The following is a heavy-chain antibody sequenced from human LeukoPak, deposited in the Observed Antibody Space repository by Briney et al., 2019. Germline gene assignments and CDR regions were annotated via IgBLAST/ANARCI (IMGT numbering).Heavy chain of an antibody. CDR1: GGTFSSYA. Sequence: SVKVSCKASGGTFSSYAISWVRLAPGQGLEWMGGIIPIFGTANYAQKFQGRVTITADESTSTAYMELSSLRSEDTAVYYCARAEVAGYCSSTSCLYFDYWGQGTLVTVSS. J-gene: IGHJ4*02. D-gene: IGHD2-2*01. CDR2: IIPIFGTA. V-gene: IGHV1-69*01. CDR3: ARAEVAGYCSSTSCLYFDY.